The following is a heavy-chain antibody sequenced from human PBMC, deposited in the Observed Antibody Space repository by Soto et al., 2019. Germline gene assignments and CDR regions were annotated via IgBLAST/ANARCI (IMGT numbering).Heavy chain of an antibody. D-gene: IGHD6-19*01. V-gene: IGHV1-18*01. CDR1: GYTFTSYG. Sequence: QVQLVQSGAEVKKPGASVKVSCKASGYTFTSYGISWVRQAPGQGLEWMGWISAYNGNTNYAQKLQRRVTMTTDAYASTAYMERRSLRFDDTAVYYCARDRGSGWYRGGYYYYGMDVWGQGTTFTVSS. CDR3: ARDRGSGWYRGGYYYYGMDV. CDR2: ISAYNGNT. J-gene: IGHJ6*02.